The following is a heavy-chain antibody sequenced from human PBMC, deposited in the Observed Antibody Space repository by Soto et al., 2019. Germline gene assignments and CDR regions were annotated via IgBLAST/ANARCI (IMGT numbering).Heavy chain of an antibody. V-gene: IGHV3-30*18. D-gene: IGHD6-25*01. J-gene: IGHJ6*02. CDR3: AKDRRPNYYDGMDV. CDR2: ISYDGSNK. Sequence: QVQLVEYGGGVVQPGRSLRLSCASSGFTFSSYGMHWVSQAPGKGLEWVAVISYDGSNKYYADSVKGRFTISRDNSKNTLYLQMNSLRAEDTAVYYCAKDRRPNYYDGMDVWGQGTTVTVSS. CDR1: GFTFSSYG.